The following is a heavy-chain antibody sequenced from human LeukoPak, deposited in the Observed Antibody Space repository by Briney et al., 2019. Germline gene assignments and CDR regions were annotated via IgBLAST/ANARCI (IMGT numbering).Heavy chain of an antibody. CDR1: GFTLSSYW. J-gene: IGHJ4*02. CDR3: AKEIDKGGSSWYVKGGDY. Sequence: GGSLRLSCAASGFTLSSYWMHWVRQAPGKGLVWVSRIGTDGSTTSYADSVKGRFTISRDNAKNTLYLQMNSLRAEDTAVYYCAKEIDKGGSSWYVKGGDYWGQGTLVTVSS. V-gene: IGHV3-74*01. CDR2: IGTDGSTT. D-gene: IGHD6-13*01.